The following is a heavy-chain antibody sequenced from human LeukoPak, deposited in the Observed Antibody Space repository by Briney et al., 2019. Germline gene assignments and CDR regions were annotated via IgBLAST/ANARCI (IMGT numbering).Heavy chain of an antibody. Sequence: KPSQTLSLTCAVYGGSFSGYYWSLIRQPPGKGLEWIGEINHSGSTNYNPSLKSRVTISVDTSKNQFSLKLSSVTAADTAVYYCARTYGGNLYYFDYWGQGTLVTVSS. V-gene: IGHV4-34*01. J-gene: IGHJ4*02. CDR2: INHSGST. CDR3: ARTYGGNLYYFDY. CDR1: GGSFSGYY. D-gene: IGHD4-23*01.